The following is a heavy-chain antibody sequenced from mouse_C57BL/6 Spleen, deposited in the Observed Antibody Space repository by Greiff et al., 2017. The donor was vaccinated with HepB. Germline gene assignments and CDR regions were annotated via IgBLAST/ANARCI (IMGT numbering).Heavy chain of an antibody. CDR2: ISDGGSYT. V-gene: IGHV5-4*01. CDR1: GFTFSSYA. J-gene: IGHJ1*03. CDR3: ARDKYYSNLSYWYFDV. D-gene: IGHD2-5*01. Sequence: EVKVVESGGGLVKPGGSLKLSCAASGFTFSSYAMSWVRQTPEKRLEWVATISDGGSYTYYPDNVKGRFTISRDNAKNNLYLQMSHLKSEDTAMYYCARDKYYSNLSYWYFDVWGTGTTVTVSS.